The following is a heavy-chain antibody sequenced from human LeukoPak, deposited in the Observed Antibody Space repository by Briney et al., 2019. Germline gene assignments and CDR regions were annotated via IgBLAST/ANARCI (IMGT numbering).Heavy chain of an antibody. CDR3: ARDPPRAVAGPYWYFDL. Sequence: TSGTLSLTCTVSGGSISSSSYYGAWIRQTPGTGLEWIGSIFSSGSTNYNPSLKSRVTISVDKSKNQFSLKLSSVTAADTAVYYCARDPPRAVAGPYWYFDLWGRGTLVTVSS. CDR1: GGSISSSSYY. V-gene: IGHV4-39*07. CDR2: IFSSGST. D-gene: IGHD6-19*01. J-gene: IGHJ2*01.